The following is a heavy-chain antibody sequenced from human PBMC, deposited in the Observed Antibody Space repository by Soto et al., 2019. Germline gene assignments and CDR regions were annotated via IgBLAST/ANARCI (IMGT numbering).Heavy chain of an antibody. V-gene: IGHV3-66*01. Sequence: GGSLRLSCAASGFTVSSNYMSWVRQAPGKGLEWVSVIYSGGSTYYADSVKGRFTIFRDNSKNTLYLQMTSLRAADTAVYYCAREFMYSSGWYFDYWGQGTLVTVSS. CDR2: IYSGGST. CDR1: GFTVSSNY. J-gene: IGHJ4*02. CDR3: AREFMYSSGWYFDY. D-gene: IGHD6-19*01.